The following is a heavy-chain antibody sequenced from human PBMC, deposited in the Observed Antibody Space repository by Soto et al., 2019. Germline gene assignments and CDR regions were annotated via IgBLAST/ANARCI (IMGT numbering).Heavy chain of an antibody. CDR3: AGYYGNSVEEIVV. CDR2: IYYGGST. J-gene: IGHJ4*02. CDR1: GVFITSSSYY. V-gene: IGHV4-39*01. D-gene: IGHD1-7*01. Sequence: QLQLQESGPGLVKPSETLSLTCTVSGVFITSSSYYWGWTRQPPGKGLKWMGSIYYGGSTDYNPSLKSRVMIAVDSSNHQSSLKLSSMTAADTAVYSLAGYYGNSVEEIVVWGQGTLVTVSS.